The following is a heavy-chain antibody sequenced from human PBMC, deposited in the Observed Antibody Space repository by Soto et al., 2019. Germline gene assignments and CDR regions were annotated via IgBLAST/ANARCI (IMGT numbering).Heavy chain of an antibody. D-gene: IGHD2-15*01. V-gene: IGHV3-30*04. CDR1: GVTFNTYA. Sequence: QVQLVQSGGGVVQPGRSLTLSCAASGVTFNTYAMHWVRQAPGKGLEWVAIVSYDGSNKYYADSVKGRFTISRDNSKNTLNLQMNSVRAEGTAVYYCAKDRGRYCSGARCYLFDSWGQGTLVTVSS. CDR3: AKDRGRYCSGARCYLFDS. J-gene: IGHJ4*02. CDR2: VSYDGSNK.